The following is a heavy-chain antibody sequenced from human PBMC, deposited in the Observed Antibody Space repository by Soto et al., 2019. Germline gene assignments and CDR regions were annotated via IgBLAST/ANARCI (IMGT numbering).Heavy chain of an antibody. CDR1: GFTFSSYS. CDR3: SRSAENRKVVAENDY. D-gene: IGHD2-15*01. CDR2: ISSSSSTI. V-gene: IGHV3-48*02. Sequence: EVQLVESGGGLVQPGGSLRLSCAASGFTFSSYSMNWVRQAPGKGLEWVSYISSSSSTIYYADSVKGRFTITRDNAKHSLYLQMNSLRDEDTAVYYCSRSAENRKVVAENDYWGQGTLVTVSS. J-gene: IGHJ4*02.